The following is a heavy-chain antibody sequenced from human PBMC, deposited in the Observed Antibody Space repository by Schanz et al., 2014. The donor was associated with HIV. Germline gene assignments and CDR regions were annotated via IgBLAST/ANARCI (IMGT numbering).Heavy chain of an antibody. D-gene: IGHD2-8*01. CDR1: GYTFTTND. CDR2: MNPNSGNT. CDR3: ARGARDCTNGVCGGYYFDY. J-gene: IGHJ4*02. V-gene: IGHV1-8*01. Sequence: QVQLVQSGAEVKKPGASVKVSCKASGYTFTTNDINWVRQATGQGLGWMGWMNPNSGNTGYAQKCQGRVTLTRNTSISTAYMELSSLTSEDTAVYYCARGARDCTNGVCGGYYFDYWGQGTLVTVSS.